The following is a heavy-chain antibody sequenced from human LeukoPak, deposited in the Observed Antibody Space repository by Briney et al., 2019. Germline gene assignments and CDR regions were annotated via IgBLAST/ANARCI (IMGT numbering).Heavy chain of an antibody. V-gene: IGHV1-2*06. Sequence: ASVKVSCKASGYTFTGYYMHWVRQAPGQGLEWMGRINPNSGGTNYAQKFQGRVTMTRDTSIITAYMELSRLRSDDTAVYYCARADYGDYVWFDPWGQGTLVTVSS. D-gene: IGHD4-17*01. CDR1: GYTFTGYY. J-gene: IGHJ5*02. CDR3: ARADYGDYVWFDP. CDR2: INPNSGGT.